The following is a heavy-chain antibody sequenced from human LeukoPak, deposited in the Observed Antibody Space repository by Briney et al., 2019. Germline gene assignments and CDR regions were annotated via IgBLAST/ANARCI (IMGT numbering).Heavy chain of an antibody. D-gene: IGHD2-15*01. CDR3: ARARGVVVSYYYYGMDV. Sequence: SETLSLTCAVYGGSFSGYYWSWIRQPPGKGLEWIGEINHSGSTNYNPSLKSRVTISVDTSKNQFSLKLSSVTAADTAVYYCARARGVVVSYYYYGMDVWGKGTTVTVSS. J-gene: IGHJ6*04. CDR2: INHSGST. CDR1: GGSFSGYY. V-gene: IGHV4-34*01.